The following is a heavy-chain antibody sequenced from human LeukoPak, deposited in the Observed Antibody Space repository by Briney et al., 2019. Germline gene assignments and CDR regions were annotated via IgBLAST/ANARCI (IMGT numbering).Heavy chain of an antibody. CDR2: INHSGST. V-gene: IGHV4-34*01. J-gene: IGHJ2*01. Sequence: KPSETLSLTCAVYGGSFSGYYWSWIRQPPGKGLEWIGEINHSGSTNYNPPLKSRVTISVDTSKNQFSLKLSSVTAADTAVYYCARKYWRPIVVVIRTPGYFDLWGRGTLVTVSS. CDR1: GGSFSGYY. D-gene: IGHD3-22*01. CDR3: ARKYWRPIVVVIRTPGYFDL.